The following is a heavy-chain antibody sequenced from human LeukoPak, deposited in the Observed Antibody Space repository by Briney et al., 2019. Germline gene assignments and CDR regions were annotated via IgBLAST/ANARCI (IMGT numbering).Heavy chain of an antibody. Sequence: WETLSLICSVSGVSISRHYWSWIRQPAGKGLEWIGRIYTTGSTEYSSSLKSRVAISVDTSKNHLSLKLTSVTAADTAVYYCARKLEPGVFESWGPGILVTVSS. CDR3: ARKLEPGVFES. J-gene: IGHJ4*02. CDR2: IYTTGST. D-gene: IGHD1-1*01. CDR1: GVSISRHY. V-gene: IGHV4-4*07.